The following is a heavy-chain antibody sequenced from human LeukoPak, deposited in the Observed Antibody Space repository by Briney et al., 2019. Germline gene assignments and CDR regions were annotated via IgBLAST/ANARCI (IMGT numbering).Heavy chain of an antibody. V-gene: IGHV3-48*03. CDR2: ISSSSTII. CDR3: GASRQYVGASDI. CDR1: GFTFSSYE. J-gene: IGHJ3*02. Sequence: GGSLRLSCAASGFTFSSYELYCVRQAPGEGLECTSYISSSSTIIKYADSVRGRFTISRDDARESLYLQMSSLRAVDTAIYYCGASRQYVGASDIWGQGTLVTVSS. D-gene: IGHD3-16*01.